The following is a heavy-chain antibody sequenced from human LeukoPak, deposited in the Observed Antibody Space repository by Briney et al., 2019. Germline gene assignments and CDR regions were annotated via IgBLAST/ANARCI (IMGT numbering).Heavy chain of an antibody. CDR1: GHTFTSYG. CDR2: ISVFNGNT. CDR3: ARLIHRGYSSSWYVDY. D-gene: IGHD6-13*01. V-gene: IGHV1-18*01. Sequence: ASVKVSCKASGHTFTSYGISWVRQAPGQGLEWMGWISVFNGNTNYAQKLQGRVTMTTDTSTSTAYMELRSLRSDDTAVYYCARLIHRGYSSSWYVDYWGQGTLVTVSS. J-gene: IGHJ4*02.